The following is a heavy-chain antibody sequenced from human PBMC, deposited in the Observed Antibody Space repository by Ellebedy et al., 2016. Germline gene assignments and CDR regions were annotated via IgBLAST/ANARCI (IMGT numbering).Heavy chain of an antibody. CDR3: VRSVFGGTGYFQH. D-gene: IGHD3-10*02. CDR1: GFTFSDYY. Sequence: GGSLRLXXAASGFTFSDYYMHWVRQAPGKGLEWISYIRSDRSGTTHYADSVKGRFTVSRDNAKNSLYLQMNSLRAEDTAVYYCVRSVFGGTGYFQHWGQGTLVTVSS. V-gene: IGHV3-11*04. CDR2: IRSDRSGTT. J-gene: IGHJ1*01.